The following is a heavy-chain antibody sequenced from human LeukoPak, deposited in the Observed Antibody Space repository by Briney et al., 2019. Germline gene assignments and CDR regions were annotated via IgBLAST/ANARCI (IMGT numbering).Heavy chain of an antibody. CDR3: VRVGISTTLSCCGPNLVDY. V-gene: IGHV1-2*02. J-gene: IGHJ4*02. D-gene: IGHD2-21*01. CDR2: INPNSGGT. CDR1: GYTFTTYG. Sequence: ASVKVSCKASGYTFTTYGISWVRQAPGQGLEWMGWINPNSGGTNYAQNFQGRVTMTRDTSISTAYMELSRLRSDDTAVYYCVRVGISTTLSCCGPNLVDYWGQGTLVTVSS.